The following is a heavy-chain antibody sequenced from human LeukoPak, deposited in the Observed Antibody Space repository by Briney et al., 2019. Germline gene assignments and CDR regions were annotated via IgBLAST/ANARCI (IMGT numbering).Heavy chain of an antibody. CDR3: ARSLTTVTMSFDY. J-gene: IGHJ4*02. V-gene: IGHV3-48*03. CDR1: GFTFSSYE. CDR2: ISSSGSTI. D-gene: IGHD4-17*01. Sequence: GGSLRLSCAASGFTFSSYEMNWVRQAPGKGLEWVSYISSSGSTIYYADSVKGRFTISRDNAKNSLYLQMNSLRAEDTAVYYCARSLTTVTMSFDYWGQGTLVTVSS.